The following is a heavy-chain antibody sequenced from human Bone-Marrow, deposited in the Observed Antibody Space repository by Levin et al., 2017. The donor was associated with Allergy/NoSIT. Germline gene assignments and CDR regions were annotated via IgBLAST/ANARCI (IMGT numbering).Heavy chain of an antibody. CDR1: GGTFSSYA. CDR3: ARDGPGIAAAGPLYNWFDP. D-gene: IGHD6-13*01. CDR2: IIPIFGTA. V-gene: IGHV1-69*13. Sequence: ASVKVSCKASGGTFSSYAISWVRQAPGQGLEWMGGIIPIFGTANYAQKFQGRVTITADESTSTAYMELSSLRSEDTAVYYCARDGPGIAAAGPLYNWFDPWGQGTLVTVSS. J-gene: IGHJ5*02.